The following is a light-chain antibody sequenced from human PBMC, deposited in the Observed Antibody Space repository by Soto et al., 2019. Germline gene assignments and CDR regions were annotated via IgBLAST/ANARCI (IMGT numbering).Light chain of an antibody. CDR1: QSVSNNY. Sequence: EIVLTQSPGTLSLSPGERATLSCRASQSVSNNYLAWYQQKPGQAPRLLIYGAFSRATGIPDRFSGGGSGTDFTLTISRLEPEDCGVYYCQQNGRSPTFGPGTKVDIK. CDR3: QQNGRSPT. CDR2: GAF. V-gene: IGKV3-20*01. J-gene: IGKJ3*01.